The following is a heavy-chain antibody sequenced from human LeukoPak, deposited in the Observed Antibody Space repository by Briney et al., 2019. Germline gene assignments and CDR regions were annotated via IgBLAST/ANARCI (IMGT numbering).Heavy chain of an antibody. CDR3: ARGPGTWYYY. Sequence: SETLSLTCTVSGGSISSYYWSWIRQPPEKGLEWIGYIYYSGSSNYNPSLKSGVTISVDTSKNQFPLKLRSVTAADTALYYCARGPGTWYYYWGQGTLVTVSS. CDR1: GGSISSYY. J-gene: IGHJ4*02. D-gene: IGHD6-13*01. CDR2: IYYSGSS. V-gene: IGHV4-59*12.